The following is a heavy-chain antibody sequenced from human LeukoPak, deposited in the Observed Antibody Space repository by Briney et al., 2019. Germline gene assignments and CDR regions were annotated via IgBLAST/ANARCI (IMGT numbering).Heavy chain of an antibody. CDR2: INHSGST. V-gene: IGHV4-34*01. Sequence: SETLSLTCAVYGGSFSGYYWSWIRQPPGKGLEWIGEINHSGSTNYNPSLKSRVTISVDTSKNQFSLKLSSVTAADTAVYYCASRDYGGNPSSGYWGQGTLVTVSS. CDR3: ASRDYGGNPSSGY. J-gene: IGHJ4*02. D-gene: IGHD4-23*01. CDR1: GGSFSGYY.